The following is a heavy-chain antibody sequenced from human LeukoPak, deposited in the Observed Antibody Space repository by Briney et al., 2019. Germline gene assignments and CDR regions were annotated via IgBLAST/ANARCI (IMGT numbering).Heavy chain of an antibody. Sequence: GGSLRLSCAASGFTFSSYAMSWVRQAPGKGLEWVSSISSSSSYIYFADSVKGRFTISRDNVKNSLYLEMNSLRVEDSAVYYCARDHYFDISGYLDYWGQGTPVTASS. D-gene: IGHD3-22*01. CDR3: ARDHYFDISGYLDY. CDR1: GFTFSSYA. CDR2: ISSSSSYI. V-gene: IGHV3-21*06. J-gene: IGHJ4*02.